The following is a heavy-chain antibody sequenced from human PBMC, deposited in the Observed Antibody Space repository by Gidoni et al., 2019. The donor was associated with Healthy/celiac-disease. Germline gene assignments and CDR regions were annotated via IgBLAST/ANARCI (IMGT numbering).Heavy chain of an antibody. CDR2: ISSSSSTI. V-gene: IGHV3-48*01. J-gene: IGHJ3*02. CDR3: ARAYSSGWFDAFDI. D-gene: IGHD6-19*01. Sequence: EVQLVESGGGLVQPGGSLRLSCAASGFTFGSYSMNWVRQAPGKGLEWVSYISSSSSTIYYADSVKGRFTISRDNAKNSLYLQMNSLRAEDTAVYYCARAYSSGWFDAFDIWGQGTMVTVSS. CDR1: GFTFGSYS.